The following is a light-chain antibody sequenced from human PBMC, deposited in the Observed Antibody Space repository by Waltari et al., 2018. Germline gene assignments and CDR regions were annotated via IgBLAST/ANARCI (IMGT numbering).Light chain of an antibody. CDR2: AAS. V-gene: IGKV3-20*01. CDR3: QQHGSSPFT. J-gene: IGKJ2*01. CDR1: QSVSSSS. Sequence: EIVLTQSPGTLSLSPGERATLSCRASQSVSSSSLTWYQQKPGQAPRLLIYAASRMATGIPDRISGSGSETDFTLTLSSLEPEDFAIYYCQQHGSSPFTFGQGTKVEIK.